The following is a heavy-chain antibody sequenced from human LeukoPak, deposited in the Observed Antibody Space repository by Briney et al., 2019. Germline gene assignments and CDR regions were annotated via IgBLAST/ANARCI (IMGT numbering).Heavy chain of an antibody. J-gene: IGHJ4*02. CDR3: SRLAKCDGNCYSFDL. CDR2: IDSNGNT. Sequence: SETLSLTCTVSGDSMTTHPWSWVRQTSGKGLDYIGFIDSNGNTNYNPSLKTRVIISSDTSTNQISLTLNSVAAADTAVYYCSRLAKCDGNCYSFDLWGQGMLVTVSS. V-gene: IGHV4-59*11. D-gene: IGHD2-15*01. CDR1: GDSMTTHP.